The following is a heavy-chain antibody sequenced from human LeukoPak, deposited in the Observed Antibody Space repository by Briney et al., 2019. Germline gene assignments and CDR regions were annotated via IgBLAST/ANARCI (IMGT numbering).Heavy chain of an antibody. CDR2: MNPNSGNT. D-gene: IGHD3-10*01. Sequence: ASVKVSCKASGYTFTSYDINWVRQATGQGLEWMGWMNPNSGNTGYAQKFQGRVTMTRDTSTSTVYMELSSLRSEDTAVYYCARDPSLILLWFGEFRYNWFDPWGQGTLVTVSS. CDR3: ARDPSLILLWFGEFRYNWFDP. CDR1: GYTFTSYD. V-gene: IGHV1-8*01. J-gene: IGHJ5*02.